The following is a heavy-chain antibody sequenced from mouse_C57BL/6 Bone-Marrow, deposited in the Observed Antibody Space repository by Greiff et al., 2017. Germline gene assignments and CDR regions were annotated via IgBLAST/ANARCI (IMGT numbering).Heavy chain of an antibody. V-gene: IGHV1-64*01. Sequence: QVQLQQPGAELVKPGASVKLSCKASGYTFTSYWMHWVKQRPGQGLEWIGMIHPNSGSTNYNEKFKSKATLTVDKSSSTAYMQLSSLTSEDSAVYYCAKVHDYGSNYVYAMDYWGQGTSVTVSS. J-gene: IGHJ4*01. CDR2: IHPNSGST. CDR1: GYTFTSYW. CDR3: AKVHDYGSNYVYAMDY. D-gene: IGHD1-1*01.